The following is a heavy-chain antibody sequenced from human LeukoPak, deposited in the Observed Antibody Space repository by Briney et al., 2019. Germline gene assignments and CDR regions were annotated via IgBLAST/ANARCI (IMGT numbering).Heavy chain of an antibody. V-gene: IGHV4-59*08. CDR1: GGSISSYY. CDR2: VFSSGST. Sequence: SETLSLTCTVSGGSISSYYWSWIRQPPGKRLEWIGYVFSSGSTNYNPSLKSRVTISVDTSKNQFSLKLSSVTAADTAVYYCARHDGAMGHGMDVWGQGTTVTVSS. D-gene: IGHD5-18*01. CDR3: ARHDGAMGHGMDV. J-gene: IGHJ6*02.